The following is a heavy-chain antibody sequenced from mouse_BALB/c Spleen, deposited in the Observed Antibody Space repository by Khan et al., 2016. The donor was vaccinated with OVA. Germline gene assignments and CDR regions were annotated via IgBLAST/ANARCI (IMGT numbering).Heavy chain of an antibody. CDR3: ARAYYYAMDY. CDR2: INTYTGEP. V-gene: IGHV9-3-1*01. J-gene: IGHJ4*01. CDR1: GYTFTNYG. Sequence: QIQLVQSGPELKKPGETVKISCKASGYTFTNYGMNWVKPAPGKGLKWMGWINTYTGEPTYADDFKGRFAFSLETSASTAYLQINNLKNEDTATDFCARAYYYAMDYWGQGTSVTVSS.